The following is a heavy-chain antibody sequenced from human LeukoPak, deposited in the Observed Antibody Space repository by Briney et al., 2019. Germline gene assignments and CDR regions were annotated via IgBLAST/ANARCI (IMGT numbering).Heavy chain of an antibody. D-gene: IGHD6-13*01. CDR2: ISGSGGST. Sequence: AGGSLRLSCAASGFTFSSYGMSWVRQAPGKGLEWVSAISGSGGSTYYADSVKGRFTISRDNSKNTLYLQMNSLRAEDTAVYYCALGKQLVRFYYYYYMDVWGKGTTVTISS. V-gene: IGHV3-23*01. CDR3: ALGKQLVRFYYYYYMDV. J-gene: IGHJ6*03. CDR1: GFTFSSYG.